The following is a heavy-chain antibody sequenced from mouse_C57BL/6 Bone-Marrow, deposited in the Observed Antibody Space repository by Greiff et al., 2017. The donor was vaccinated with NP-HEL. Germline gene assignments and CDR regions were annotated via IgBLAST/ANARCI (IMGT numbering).Heavy chain of an antibody. CDR3: ATWPYYYAMDY. CDR2: IYPGDGDT. V-gene: IGHV1-82*01. Sequence: QVQLQQSGPELVKPGASVKISCKASGYAFSSSWMNWVKQRPGKGLEWIGRIYPGDGDTNYNGKFKGKATLTADKSSSTAYMQLSSLTSEDSAVYFGATWPYYYAMDYWGQGTSVTVSS. CDR1: GYAFSSSW. J-gene: IGHJ4*01.